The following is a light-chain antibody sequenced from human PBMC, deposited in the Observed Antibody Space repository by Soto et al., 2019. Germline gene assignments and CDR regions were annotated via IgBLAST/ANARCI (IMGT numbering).Light chain of an antibody. Sequence: GDRVTITCRASQSISSWLAWYQQKPGKAPKLLIYDASSLESGVPSRFSGSGSGTEFTLTISCLQPEDFATYYCQQSYSSPPTFGQGTKVDIK. J-gene: IGKJ1*01. V-gene: IGKV1-5*01. CDR3: QQSYSSPPT. CDR1: QSISSW. CDR2: DAS.